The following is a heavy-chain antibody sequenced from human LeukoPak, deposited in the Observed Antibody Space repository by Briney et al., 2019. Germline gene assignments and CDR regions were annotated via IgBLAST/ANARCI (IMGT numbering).Heavy chain of an antibody. Sequence: TLSLTCTVSGGSISSGSYYWSWIRQPAGKGLEWIGRIYTSGSTNYNPSLKSRVTISVDTSKNQFSLKLSSVTAADTAVYYCARESPAGYYYYYMDVWGKGTTVTVSS. CDR3: ARESPAGYYYYYMDV. CDR1: GGSISSGSYY. D-gene: IGHD6-13*01. V-gene: IGHV4-61*02. CDR2: IYTSGST. J-gene: IGHJ6*03.